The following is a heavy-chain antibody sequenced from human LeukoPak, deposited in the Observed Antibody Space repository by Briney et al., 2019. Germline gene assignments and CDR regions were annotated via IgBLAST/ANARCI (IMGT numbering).Heavy chain of an antibody. J-gene: IGHJ6*02. CDR2: INHSGST. V-gene: IGHV4-34*01. D-gene: IGHD3-22*01. CDR3: ARGLKSGYTRYYYYGMDV. Sequence: PSETLSLTCTVSGGSISSYYWSWIRQPPGKGLEWIGEINHSGSTNYNPSLKSRVTISVDTSKNQFSLKLSSVTAADTAVYYCARGLKSGYTRYYYYGMDVWGQGTTVTVSS. CDR1: GGSISSYY.